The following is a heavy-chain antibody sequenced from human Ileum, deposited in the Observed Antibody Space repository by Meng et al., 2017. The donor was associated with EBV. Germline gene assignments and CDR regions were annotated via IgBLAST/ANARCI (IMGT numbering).Heavy chain of an antibody. CDR1: GFTFMSYA. V-gene: IGHV3-30-3*01. J-gene: IGHJ4*02. CDR2: ISYDGSNK. CDR3: ARDQSDYFDY. Sequence: HVQRSASGALVVHSETSLRLACAASGFTFMSYAIQWVRQSPGKGLEWLAVISYDGSNKYYADSVKGRFTISRDNSKNTLYLQRNSLRAEDTAVYYCARDQSDYFDYWGQGTLVTVSS.